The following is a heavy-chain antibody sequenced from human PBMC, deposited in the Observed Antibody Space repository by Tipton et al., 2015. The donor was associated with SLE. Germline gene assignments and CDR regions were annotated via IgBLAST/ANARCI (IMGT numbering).Heavy chain of an antibody. D-gene: IGHD3-16*02. CDR1: GGSVSSGSYY. J-gene: IGHJ2*01. CDR2: IYFRGNT. CDR3: ARRRLGEASLWYFDL. Sequence: TLSLTCTVSGGSVSSGSYYWGWIRQPPGKGLEWIGSIYFRGNTYYNPSLKSRVTIFIDTSKNQFSLSLSSVTAADTAVYYCARRRLGEASLWYFDLWGRGTLVTV. V-gene: IGHV4-39*01.